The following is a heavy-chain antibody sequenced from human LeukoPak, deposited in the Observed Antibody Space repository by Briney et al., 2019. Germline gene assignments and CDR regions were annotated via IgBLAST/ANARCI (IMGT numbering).Heavy chain of an antibody. CDR1: GFNFNTYT. CDR3: VRGSYGAYDY. J-gene: IGHJ4*02. Sequence: GGSLRLSCAASGFNFNTYTMNWVRQAPGKGLEWVSSISSDSSYIYYADAVHGRFTVSRDNAKYSLYLQMNSLRAEDTAVYYCVRGSYGAYDYWGQGSLVTVSS. V-gene: IGHV3-21*01. CDR2: ISSDSSYI. D-gene: IGHD4-17*01.